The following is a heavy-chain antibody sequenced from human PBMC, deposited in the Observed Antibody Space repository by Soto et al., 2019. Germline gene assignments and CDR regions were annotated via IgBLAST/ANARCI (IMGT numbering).Heavy chain of an antibody. Sequence: QVQLVESGGGVVQPGGSLRLSCAASGFTFSSYGMHWVRQAPGKGLEWVAVIWYDGSNKYYADSVKGRFTISRDNSKNTLYLQMNSLRAEDTAVYYCARDERIPIVVVPAAPGYGMDVWGQGTTVTVSS. D-gene: IGHD2-2*01. V-gene: IGHV3-33*01. J-gene: IGHJ6*02. CDR3: ARDERIPIVVVPAAPGYGMDV. CDR1: GFTFSSYG. CDR2: IWYDGSNK.